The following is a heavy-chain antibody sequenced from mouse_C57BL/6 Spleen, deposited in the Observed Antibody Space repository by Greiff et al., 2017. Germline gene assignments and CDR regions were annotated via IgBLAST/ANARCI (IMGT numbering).Heavy chain of an antibody. CDR1: GYTFTSYW. CDR3: ARSGEYNDAWYFDV. V-gene: IGHV1-55*01. Sequence: QVQLQQPGAELVKPGASVKMSCKASGYTFTSYWITWVKQRPGQGLEWIGDIYPGSGSTNYNEKFKSKATLTVDTSSSTAYMQLSSLTSEDSAVYYCARSGEYNDAWYFDVWGTGTTVTVSS. J-gene: IGHJ1*03. D-gene: IGHD1-3*01. CDR2: IYPGSGST.